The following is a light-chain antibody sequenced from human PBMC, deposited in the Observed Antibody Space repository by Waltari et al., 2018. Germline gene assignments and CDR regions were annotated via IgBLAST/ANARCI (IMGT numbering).Light chain of an antibody. CDR2: VNSDGSH. CDR1: SDHSNYA. Sequence: LALTQSPSASASLGASVTVTCTLSSDHSNYAIAWHQQQPQKGPRYVMKVNSDGSHIRGAGISDRFSGSSSGAERYLTISSLQSEDECDYYCQTWDIATVVFGGGTKLTVL. J-gene: IGLJ2*01. CDR3: QTWDIATVV. V-gene: IGLV4-69*01.